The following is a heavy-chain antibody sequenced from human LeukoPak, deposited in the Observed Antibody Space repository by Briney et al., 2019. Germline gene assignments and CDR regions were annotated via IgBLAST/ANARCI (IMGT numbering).Heavy chain of an antibody. D-gene: IGHD6-6*01. J-gene: IGHJ6*02. Sequence: GASVKVSCKASGYTFTGYHMHWVRQAPGQGVEWVGWINPNSGGTNYAQKFQCWVTMTRDTSISTVYMELSRLRSDDTAVYYCARGKDAISSYYYYYGMDVWGQGTTVTVSS. CDR1: GYTFTGYH. CDR2: INPNSGGT. V-gene: IGHV1-2*04. CDR3: ARGKDAISSYYYYYGMDV.